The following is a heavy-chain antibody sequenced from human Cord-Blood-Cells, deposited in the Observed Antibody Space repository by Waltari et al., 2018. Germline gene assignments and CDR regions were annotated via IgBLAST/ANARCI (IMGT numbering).Heavy chain of an antibody. J-gene: IGHJ3*02. CDR1: GYTFTSYV. D-gene: IGHD2-2*01. CDR2: ISDYNGNT. V-gene: IGHV1-18*01. CDR3: ARLDCSSTSCYVGYAFDI. Sequence: QVQLVPSGAGVQKPGASVKVSCKASGYTFTSYVISWARQATGPGLERMGWISDYNGNTNYAQKLQGRVTMTTDTSTSTAYMELRSRRSDDTAVYYCARLDCSSTSCYVGYAFDIWGQGTMVTVSS.